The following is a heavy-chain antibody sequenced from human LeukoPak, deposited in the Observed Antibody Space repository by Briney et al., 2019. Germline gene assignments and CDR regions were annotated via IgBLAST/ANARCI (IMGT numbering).Heavy chain of an antibody. D-gene: IGHD3-22*01. CDR1: GGSFSGYY. CDR3: ARSPYYYDSSGYSYDAFDI. J-gene: IGHJ3*02. Sequence: PSETLSLTCAVYGGSFSGYYWSWIRQPPGKGLEWIGYIYYSGSTNYNPSLKSRVTISVDTSKNQFSLKLSSVTAADTAVYYCARSPYYYDSSGYSYDAFDIWGQGTMVTVSS. V-gene: IGHV4-59*01. CDR2: IYYSGST.